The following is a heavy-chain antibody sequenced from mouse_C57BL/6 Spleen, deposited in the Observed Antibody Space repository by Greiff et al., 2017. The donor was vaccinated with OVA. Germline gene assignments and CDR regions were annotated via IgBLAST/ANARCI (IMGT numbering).Heavy chain of an antibody. V-gene: IGHV1-39*01. J-gene: IGHJ4*01. Sequence: VQLQQSGPELVKPGASVKISCKASGYSFTDYNMNWVKQSNGKSLEWIGVINPNYGTTSYNQKFKGKATLTVDQSSSTAYMQLNSLTSEDSAVYYCARGDDYDVEDYYYAMDYWGQGTSVTVSS. CDR2: INPNYGTT. D-gene: IGHD2-4*01. CDR1: GYSFTDYN. CDR3: ARGDDYDVEDYYYAMDY.